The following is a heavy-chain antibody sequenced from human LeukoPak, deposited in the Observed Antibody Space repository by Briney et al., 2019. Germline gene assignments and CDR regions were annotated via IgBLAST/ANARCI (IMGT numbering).Heavy chain of an antibody. Sequence: SETLSLTCTVSGASVSSFYWSWIRQPPGKGLEWIGYISYSGSANYNPSLKTRVTISVDTSKNQFSLRLSSVTAADTAVYYCARLNSPYFDYWGQGTLVTVSS. D-gene: IGHD4-23*01. CDR1: GASVSSFY. CDR3: ARLNSPYFDY. V-gene: IGHV4-59*08. CDR2: ISYSGSA. J-gene: IGHJ4*02.